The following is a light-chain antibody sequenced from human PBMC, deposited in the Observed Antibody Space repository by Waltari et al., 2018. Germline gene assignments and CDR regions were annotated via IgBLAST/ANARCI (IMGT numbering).Light chain of an antibody. Sequence: SYELTQPPSVSVSPGQTASITCSGDKLGNKYVCWYQQKPGQSPVLVIYQDTTRPPGSPARFSGSNSGNTATLTISGTQAMDEADYYCQAWCSSTAYVFGTGTKVTVL. CDR2: QDT. CDR1: KLGNKY. V-gene: IGLV3-1*01. CDR3: QAWCSSTAYV. J-gene: IGLJ1*01.